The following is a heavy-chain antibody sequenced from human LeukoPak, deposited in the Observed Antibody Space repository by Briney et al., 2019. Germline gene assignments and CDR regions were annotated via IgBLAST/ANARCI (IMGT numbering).Heavy chain of an antibody. CDR1: GFTFSSDA. CDR3: AKDRSATWACDY. V-gene: IGHV3-30*18. D-gene: IGHD1-26*01. Sequence: GGSLRLSCAASGFTFSSDAMHWVRQAPGKGLEWVAFISYDGNIKRYADSVKGRFTISRDNSKNTLYLQMNSLRAEDTAVYHCAKDRSATWACDYWGQGTLVTVSS. J-gene: IGHJ4*02. CDR2: ISYDGNIK.